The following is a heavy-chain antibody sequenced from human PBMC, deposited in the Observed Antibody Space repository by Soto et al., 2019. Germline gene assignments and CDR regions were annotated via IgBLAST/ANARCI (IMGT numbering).Heavy chain of an antibody. CDR3: ARDGSYGDYRGYFQH. D-gene: IGHD4-17*01. CDR2: IYHSGST. V-gene: IGHV4-4*02. J-gene: IGHJ1*01. CDR1: SGSISSSNW. Sequence: NPSETLSLTCAVSSGSISSSNWWSWVRQPPGKGLEWIGEIYHSGSTNYNPSLKSRVTISVDKSKNQFSLKLSSVTAADTAVYYCARDGSYGDYRGYFQHWGQGTLVTVSS.